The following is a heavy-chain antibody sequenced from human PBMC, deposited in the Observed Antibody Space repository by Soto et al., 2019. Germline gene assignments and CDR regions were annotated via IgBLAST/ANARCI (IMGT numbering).Heavy chain of an antibody. CDR2: IYWDDDK. J-gene: IGHJ4*02. CDR3: AHHDYGDYLLDY. CDR1: GFSLSTSGVG. V-gene: IGHV2-5*02. D-gene: IGHD4-17*01. Sequence: ESGPTLVNPTQTLTLTCPFSGFSLSTSGVGVGWTRQPPGKALEWLALIYWDDDKRYSPSLKSRLTITKDTSKNQVVLTMTNMDPVDTATYYCAHHDYGDYLLDYWGQGTLVTVSS.